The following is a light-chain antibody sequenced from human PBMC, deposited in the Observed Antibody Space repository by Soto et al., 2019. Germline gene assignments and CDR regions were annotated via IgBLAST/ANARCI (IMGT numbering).Light chain of an antibody. CDR1: QSVSNY. CDR3: QQRSNWPPVT. J-gene: IGKJ1*01. Sequence: DIVMTHSPDSLSVSLGERATLSCRTSQSVSNYLAWYQQKPGQAPRLLIFDASKRATGIPARFSGTGSGTDFTLTISSLEPEDVAVYYCQQRSNWPPVTFGQGTKVDIK. V-gene: IGKV3-11*01. CDR2: DAS.